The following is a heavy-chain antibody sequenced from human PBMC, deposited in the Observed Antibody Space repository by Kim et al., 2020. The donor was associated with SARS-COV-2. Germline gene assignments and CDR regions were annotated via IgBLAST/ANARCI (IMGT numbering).Heavy chain of an antibody. CDR2: IIPIFGTA. D-gene: IGHD6-19*01. V-gene: IGHV1-69*13. CDR1: GGTFSSYA. Sequence: SVKVSCKASGGTFSSYAISWVRQAPGQGLEWMGGIIPIFGTANYAQKFQGRVTITADESTSTAYMELSSLRSEDTAVYYCARDQRQWLVGYYYYGMDVWGPATTVTVSS. CDR3: ARDQRQWLVGYYYYGMDV. J-gene: IGHJ6*02.